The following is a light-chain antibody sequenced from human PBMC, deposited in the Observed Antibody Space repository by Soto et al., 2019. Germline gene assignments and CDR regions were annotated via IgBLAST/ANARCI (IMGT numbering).Light chain of an antibody. J-gene: IGKJ2*01. CDR1: QSVSRS. Sequence: EIVITQSPATLSVSPGERATLSCRASQSVSRSLAWYQQKPGQAPRLLIYAASTRATGIPARFSGSGSGTEFTLTISSLQSEDFAVYYCQQYNEWPPFTFGQGTKLESK. CDR3: QQYNEWPPFT. V-gene: IGKV3-15*01. CDR2: AAS.